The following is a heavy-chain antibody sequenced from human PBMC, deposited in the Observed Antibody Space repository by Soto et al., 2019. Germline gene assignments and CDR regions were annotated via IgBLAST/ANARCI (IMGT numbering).Heavy chain of an antibody. CDR3: ARASEYCSSTSCYPKGVSGYYYYMDV. J-gene: IGHJ6*03. V-gene: IGHV3-21*01. Sequence: GGSLRLSCAASGFTFSSYSMNWVRQAPGKGLEWVSSISSSSSYIYYADSVKGRFTISRDNAKNSLYRQMNSLRAEDTAVYYCARASEYCSSTSCYPKGVSGYYYYMDVWGKGTTVTVSS. CDR1: GFTFSSYS. CDR2: ISSSSSYI. D-gene: IGHD2-2*01.